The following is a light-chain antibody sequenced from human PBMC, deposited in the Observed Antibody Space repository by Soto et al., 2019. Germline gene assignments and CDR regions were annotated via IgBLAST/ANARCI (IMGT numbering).Light chain of an antibody. Sequence: QSALTQPASVSGSPGQSITISCTGTSSDVGNYNLVSWYQQHPGKAPKLLIYEVNKRPSGVSNRFSGSKSGNTASLTISGLQAEDEADYYCCSYADSSTPVIFVGGTKLTVL. J-gene: IGLJ2*01. V-gene: IGLV2-23*02. CDR1: SSDVGNYNL. CDR3: CSYADSSTPVI. CDR2: EVN.